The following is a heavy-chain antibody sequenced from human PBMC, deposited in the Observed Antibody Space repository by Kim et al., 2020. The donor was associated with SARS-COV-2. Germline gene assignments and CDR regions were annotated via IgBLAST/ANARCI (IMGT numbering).Heavy chain of an antibody. Sequence: GGSLRLSCAASGFTFSSYSMNWVRQAPGKGLEWVSSISSSSSYIYYADSVKGRFTISRDNAKNSLYLQMNSLRAEDTAVYYCASVAIVATITGWGQGTLVTVSS. CDR2: ISSSSSYI. J-gene: IGHJ4*02. D-gene: IGHD5-12*01. CDR1: GFTFSSYS. V-gene: IGHV3-21*01. CDR3: ASVAIVATITG.